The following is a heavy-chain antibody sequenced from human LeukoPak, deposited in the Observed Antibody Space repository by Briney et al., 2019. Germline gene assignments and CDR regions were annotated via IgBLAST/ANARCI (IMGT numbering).Heavy chain of an antibody. CDR3: ARATVVPAIDAFDI. J-gene: IGHJ3*02. Sequence: GASVKVSCKASGGTFSSYAISWVRQAPGQGLEWMGRIIPILGIANYAQKFQGRVTITADKSTSTAYMELSSLRSEDTAVYYCARATVVPAIDAFDIWGQGTMVTVSS. CDR1: GGTFSSYA. D-gene: IGHD4-23*01. CDR2: IIPILGIA. V-gene: IGHV1-69*04.